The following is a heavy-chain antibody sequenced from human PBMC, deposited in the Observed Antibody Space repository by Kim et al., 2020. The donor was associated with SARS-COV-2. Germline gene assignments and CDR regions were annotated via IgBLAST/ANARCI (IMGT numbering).Heavy chain of an antibody. Sequence: SETLSLTCTVSGGSISSYYWSWIRQPPGKGREWIGYIYYGGSTNNNPSLKSRVTISVDTSKNQFSLKLSSVTAADTAVYYCARASGYCSGGSCYLNWFDPWGQGTLVTVSS. D-gene: IGHD2-15*01. J-gene: IGHJ5*02. CDR1: GGSISSYY. V-gene: IGHV4-59*13. CDR3: ARASGYCSGGSCYLNWFDP. CDR2: IYYGGST.